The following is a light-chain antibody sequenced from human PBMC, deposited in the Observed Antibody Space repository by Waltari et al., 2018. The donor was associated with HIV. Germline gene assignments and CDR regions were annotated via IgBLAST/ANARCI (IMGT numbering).Light chain of an antibody. Sequence: EIVLTQSPGTLSLSPGERATISCRASQSVSSSYLAWYQQKPGQAPRLLIYGASSRATGIPDRFSGSGSGTDFTLTISRLEPEDFAVYYCQQYGSSPRLTFGGGTKVEIK. CDR2: GAS. CDR3: QQYGSSPRLT. V-gene: IGKV3-20*01. J-gene: IGKJ4*01. CDR1: QSVSSSY.